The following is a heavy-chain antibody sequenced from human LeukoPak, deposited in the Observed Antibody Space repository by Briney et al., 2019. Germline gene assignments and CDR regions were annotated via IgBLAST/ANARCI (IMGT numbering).Heavy chain of an antibody. J-gene: IGHJ4*02. CDR1: GITFSRYW. CDR2: IKQDGGEK. CDR3: ARDGRPLDY. Sequence: GGSLRLSCADSGITFSRYWMSWVRQAPGKGLEWVANIKQDGGEKYYVDSVRGRFTISRDNAKNSLYLQMNSLRVEDTAVYYCARDGRPLDYWGQGILVTVSS. V-gene: IGHV3-7*03.